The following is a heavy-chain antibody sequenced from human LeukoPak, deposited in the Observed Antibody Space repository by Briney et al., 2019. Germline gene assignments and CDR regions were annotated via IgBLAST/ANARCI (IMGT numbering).Heavy chain of an antibody. D-gene: IGHD2-21*02. CDR1: GYTFSGYY. CDR3: ASLKYGDFYFDY. Sequence: ASVKVSCKASGYTFSGYYIHWVRQAPGQGLEWMGWISPSSGGTNYAQKFQGRVIMTRDTSIGTAYMELSRLTSDDTAVYYCASLKYGDFYFDYWGQGTLVTVAS. CDR2: ISPSSGGT. J-gene: IGHJ4*02. V-gene: IGHV1-2*02.